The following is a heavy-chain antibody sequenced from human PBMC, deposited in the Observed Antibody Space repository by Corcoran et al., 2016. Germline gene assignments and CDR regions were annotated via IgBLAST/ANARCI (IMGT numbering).Heavy chain of an antibody. CDR3: ARDQDYYGMDV. Sequence: QVQLVQSGAEVKKPGSSVKVSCKASGYTFTSYYMHWVRQAPGQRLEWMGIINPSGGSTSYAQKFQGRVTMTRYTSTSTVYMELSSLRSEDTAVYYCARDQDYYGMDVWGQGTTVTVSS. CDR1: GYTFTSYY. CDR2: INPSGGST. V-gene: IGHV1-46*01. J-gene: IGHJ6*02.